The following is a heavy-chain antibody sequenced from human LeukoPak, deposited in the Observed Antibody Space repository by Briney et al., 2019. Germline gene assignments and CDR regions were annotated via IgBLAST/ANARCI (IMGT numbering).Heavy chain of an antibody. J-gene: IGHJ4*02. CDR3: ARGEQLVRY. CDR2: IYYSGST. D-gene: IGHD6-6*01. CDR1: GGSISSSSYY. Sequence: MASETLSLTCTVSGGSISSSSYYWGWIRQPPGKGLEWIGSIYYSGSTYYNPSLKSRVTISVDTSKNQFSLKLSSVTAADTAVYYCARGEQLVRYWGQGTLVTVSS. V-gene: IGHV4-39*01.